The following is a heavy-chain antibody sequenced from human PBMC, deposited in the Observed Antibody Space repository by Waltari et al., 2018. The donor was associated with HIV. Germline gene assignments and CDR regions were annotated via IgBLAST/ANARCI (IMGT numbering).Heavy chain of an antibody. J-gene: IGHJ6*02. CDR2: IYYSGST. CDR3: ARDRYDSSGYNLRGYYYGMDV. V-gene: IGHV4-59*11. CDR1: GGHISSHY. D-gene: IGHD3-22*01. Sequence: QVQLQESGPGLVKPSETLSLACTAPGGHISSHYRSWIRQPPGTGREWIGYIYYSGSTNYNPSLKSRVTISVDTSKNQFSLKLSSVTAADTAVYYCARDRYDSSGYNLRGYYYGMDVWGQGTTVTVSS.